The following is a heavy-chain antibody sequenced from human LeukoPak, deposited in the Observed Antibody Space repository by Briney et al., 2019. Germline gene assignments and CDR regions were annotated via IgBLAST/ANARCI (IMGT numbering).Heavy chain of an antibody. CDR1: GFSFSSYW. V-gene: IGHV3-74*01. J-gene: IGHJ4*02. D-gene: IGHD5-12*01. Sequence: GGSLRLSCEASGFSFSSYWMHWVRQAPGKGLVWVSRINSDGSSTTYADSVKGRLTISRDNAKNTLYLQMKSLRAEDTAVYYCVREGRVSGYDFDYWGQGTLVTVSS. CDR3: VREGRVSGYDFDY. CDR2: INSDGSST.